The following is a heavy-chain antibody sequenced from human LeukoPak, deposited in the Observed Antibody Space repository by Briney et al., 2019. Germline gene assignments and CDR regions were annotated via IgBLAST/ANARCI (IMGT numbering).Heavy chain of an antibody. CDR1: GGSINSSSYY. Sequence: PSETLSLTCTVSGGSINSSSYYWGWIRQPPGKGLEWIGSIFYSGNTYDNPSLKSRVTISVDTSKNQFSLKLTSVTAADTAVYYCAREQNYYGSGSFLGGIDYWGQGTLVTVSS. CDR2: IFYSGNT. CDR3: AREQNYYGSGSFLGGIDY. V-gene: IGHV4-39*02. D-gene: IGHD3-10*01. J-gene: IGHJ4*02.